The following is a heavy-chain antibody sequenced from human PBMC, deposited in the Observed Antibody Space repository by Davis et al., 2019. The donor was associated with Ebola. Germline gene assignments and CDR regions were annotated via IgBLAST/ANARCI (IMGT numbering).Heavy chain of an antibody. CDR1: GFTFSSYG. V-gene: IGHV3-33*08. Sequence: PGGSLRLSCAASGFTFSSYGMHWVRQAPGKGLEWVAVIWYDGSNKYYADSVKGRFTISRDNSKNTLYLQMNSLRAEDTAVYYCARNNYYYYYGMDVWGQGTTVTVSS. J-gene: IGHJ6*02. CDR3: ARNNYYYYYGMDV. CDR2: IWYDGSNK.